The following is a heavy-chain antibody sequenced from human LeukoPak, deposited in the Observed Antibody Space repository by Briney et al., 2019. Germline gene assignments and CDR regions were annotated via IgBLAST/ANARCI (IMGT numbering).Heavy chain of an antibody. D-gene: IGHD1-26*01. J-gene: IGHJ3*01. CDR2: ISSSSSYI. CDR3: ARGGPLSYSGSLYGAFDV. CDR1: GFTFSSYS. V-gene: IGHV3-21*01. Sequence: GGSLRLSCAASGFTFSSYSMNWVRQAPGKGLEWVSSISSSSSYIYYADSVKGRFTISRDNAKNSLYLQLNSLRPEDTAVYYCARGGPLSYSGSLYGAFDVWGQGTMVTVSS.